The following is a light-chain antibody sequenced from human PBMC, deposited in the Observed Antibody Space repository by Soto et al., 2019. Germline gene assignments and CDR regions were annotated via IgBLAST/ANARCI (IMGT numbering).Light chain of an antibody. Sequence: EIVLTQSPATLSLFPGERATLSCRASQSVSSYLAWYQQKPGQAPRLLMYAASTRATGIPARFSGSGSGTVFTITISSLEAEDFAGYYCQHRSNFGGGTKVEIK. V-gene: IGKV3-11*01. CDR2: AAS. CDR3: QHRSN. CDR1: QSVSSY. J-gene: IGKJ4*01.